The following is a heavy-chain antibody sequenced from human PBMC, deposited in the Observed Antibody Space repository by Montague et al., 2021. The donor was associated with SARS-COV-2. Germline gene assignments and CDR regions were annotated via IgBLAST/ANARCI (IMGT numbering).Heavy chain of an antibody. CDR3: ARDALAASGSFDY. CDR1: GFTFSDHS. Sequence: SLRLSCAASGFTFSDHSMNWVRQAPGKGLQWVSHISTSGEIKYXXXSXXGRFSISRDNAEKAVSLQLNSLRDDDTAIYYCARDALAASGSFDYWGPGILVTVSS. D-gene: IGHD6-13*01. CDR2: ISTSGEIK. V-gene: IGHV3-48*02. J-gene: IGHJ4*02.